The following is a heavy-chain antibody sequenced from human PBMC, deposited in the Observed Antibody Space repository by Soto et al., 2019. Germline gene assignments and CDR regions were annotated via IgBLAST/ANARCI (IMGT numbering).Heavy chain of an antibody. CDR1: GGSISSGGYS. CDR3: ARGGYDDSSGYYPDNWFDP. CDR2: IYHSGST. Sequence: SETLSLTCAVSGGSISSGGYSWSWIRQPPGKGLEWIGYIYHSGSTYYNPSLKSRVTISVDRSKNQFSLKLSSVTAADTAVYYCARGGYDDSSGYYPDNWFDPWRQETLVTVSS. V-gene: IGHV4-30-2*01. D-gene: IGHD3-22*01. J-gene: IGHJ5*02.